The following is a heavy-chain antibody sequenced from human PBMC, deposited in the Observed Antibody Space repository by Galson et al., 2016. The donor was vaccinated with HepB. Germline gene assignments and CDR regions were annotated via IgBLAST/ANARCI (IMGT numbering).Heavy chain of an antibody. Sequence: SLRLSCAASGFTVSNLYMTWVHQAPGKGLEWVALIYNSGRTTYADSVKGRFIISRDNSKNMMFLQMNNLRADDTAVYYCATQSASTKCYWCFDPWGQGTLVTVSS. J-gene: IGHJ5*02. V-gene: IGHV3-53*01. D-gene: IGHD2-2*01. CDR3: ATQSASTKCYWCFDP. CDR1: GFTVSNLY. CDR2: IYNSGRT.